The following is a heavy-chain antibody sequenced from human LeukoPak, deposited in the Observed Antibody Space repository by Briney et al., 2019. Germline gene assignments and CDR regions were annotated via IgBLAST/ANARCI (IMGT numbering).Heavy chain of an antibody. V-gene: IGHV4-59*03. D-gene: IGHD5-24*01. Sequence: SETLSLTCTFSAGSFSPAHWSWIRRPPGKGLEWIGVICDNGNTDYNPSLKSRVTISVDTSKSQFSLKLNSLAAADTAVYYCATGRDPYKTGHWGQGTLVTVSS. CDR1: AGSFSPAH. CDR3: ATGRDPYKTGH. CDR2: ICDNGNT. J-gene: IGHJ4*02.